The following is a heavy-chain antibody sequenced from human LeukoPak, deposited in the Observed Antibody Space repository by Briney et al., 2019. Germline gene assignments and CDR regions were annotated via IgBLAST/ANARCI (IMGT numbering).Heavy chain of an antibody. D-gene: IGHD4-11*01. CDR1: GGSISSSNYY. J-gene: IGHJ4*02. Sequence: SETLSLTCTVSGGSISSSNYYWGWIRQPPGKGLEWIGSIYYSGSTYYNPSLKSRVTISVDTSKNQFSLKLSSVTAADTAVYYCARQQDYSDYEVYYFDYWGQGTLVTVSS. CDR2: IYYSGST. CDR3: ARQQDYSDYEVYYFDY. V-gene: IGHV4-39*07.